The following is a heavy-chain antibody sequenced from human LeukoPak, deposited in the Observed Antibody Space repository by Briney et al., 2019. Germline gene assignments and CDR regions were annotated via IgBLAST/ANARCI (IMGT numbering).Heavy chain of an antibody. V-gene: IGHV1-2*02. J-gene: IGHJ4*02. Sequence: ASVKVSCKASGYTFTGYYMHWVRQAPGQGLEWMGWINPNSGGTNYAQKFQGRVTMTRDTSISTAYMELSRLRSDDTAVYCCARDVYGSGSYPFDYWGQGTLVTVSS. CDR1: GYTFTGYY. D-gene: IGHD3-10*01. CDR3: ARDVYGSGSYPFDY. CDR2: INPNSGGT.